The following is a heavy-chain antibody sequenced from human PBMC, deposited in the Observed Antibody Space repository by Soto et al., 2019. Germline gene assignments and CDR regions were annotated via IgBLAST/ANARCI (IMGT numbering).Heavy chain of an antibody. D-gene: IGHD6-13*01. CDR3: AKGAAVIKAFDY. J-gene: IGHJ4*02. CDR2: ISGSGGST. V-gene: IGHV3-23*01. CDR1: GFTFSNYA. Sequence: GGSLRLSCAASGFTFSNYAMNWVRQAPGKGLEWVTAISGSGGSTYYADSVKGRFTISRDNSRNTVFLQMNSLRTEDAAIYYCAKGAAVIKAFDYWGQGSLVTVSS.